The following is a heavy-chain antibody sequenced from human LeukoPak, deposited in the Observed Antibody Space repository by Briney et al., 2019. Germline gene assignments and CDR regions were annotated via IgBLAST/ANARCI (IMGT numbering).Heavy chain of an antibody. CDR1: GFTLSGNW. D-gene: IGHD3-16*01. Sequence: GGFLRLSCAASGFTLSGNWMHWVRQAPGKGLVWVSRINSDGSSTSYADSVKGRFTISRDTSTSTAYMELTSLTADDTAVYYCARDKEWTRDAAESLGTYYHYHHGMDVWGQGTTVTVSS. CDR3: ARDKEWTRDAAESLGTYYHYHHGMDV. V-gene: IGHV3-74*01. CDR2: INSDGSST. J-gene: IGHJ6*02.